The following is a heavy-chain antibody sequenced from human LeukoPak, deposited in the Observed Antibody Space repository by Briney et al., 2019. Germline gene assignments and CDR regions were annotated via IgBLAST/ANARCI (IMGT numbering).Heavy chain of an antibody. V-gene: IGHV1-2*02. CDR1: GYTFTGYY. Sequence: ASVKVSCKASGYTFTGYYMHWVRQAPGQGLEWMGWIYPNSGGTNYAQKFQGRVTMTSDTSISTAYMELSSLRSDDTAVYYCARVERPTVGSQPDYWGQGTLVTVSS. CDR2: IYPNSGGT. CDR3: ARVERPTVGSQPDY. D-gene: IGHD1-1*01. J-gene: IGHJ4*02.